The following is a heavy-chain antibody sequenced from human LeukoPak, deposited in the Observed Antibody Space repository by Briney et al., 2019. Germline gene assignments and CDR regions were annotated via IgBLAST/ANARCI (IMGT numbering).Heavy chain of an antibody. D-gene: IGHD3/OR15-3a*01. CDR3: ARQTGSGLFILP. Sequence: SETLSLTCSVSGFSICRGNYWGWIRQPPGKGLEWLGSMSHGGSSDCNPPLKSRVTILLDTSKNHFSLRLTSVTAADTAVYYCARQTGSGLFILPGGQGPLVTVSS. CDR2: MSHGGSS. V-gene: IGHV4-38-2*02. CDR1: GFSICRGNY. J-gene: IGHJ4*02.